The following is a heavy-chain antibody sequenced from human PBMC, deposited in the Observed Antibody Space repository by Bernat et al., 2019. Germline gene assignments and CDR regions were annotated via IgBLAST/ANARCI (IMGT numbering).Heavy chain of an antibody. D-gene: IGHD3-22*01. CDR1: GGTFSGYT. CDR3: ASSVYDSSGYYDY. CDR2: IIPILGIA. V-gene: IGHV1-69*02. J-gene: IGHJ4*02. Sequence: QVQRVQSGAEVKKPGSSVKFSCKASGGTFSGYTISWVRQATGQGLEWMGRIIPILGIANYAQKFQGRGTMTADKSTSTAYMALSSWRSEDTAVYYCASSVYDSSGYYDYWGQGTLVTVSS.